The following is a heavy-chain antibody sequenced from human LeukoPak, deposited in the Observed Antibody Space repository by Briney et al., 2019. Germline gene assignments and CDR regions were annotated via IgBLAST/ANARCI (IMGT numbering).Heavy chain of an antibody. V-gene: IGHV4-59*08. CDR3: ARHSPSKVGFDY. J-gene: IGHJ4*02. D-gene: IGHD1-26*01. Sequence: SETLSLTCTVSDASISSYSWSWIRQPPGKGLEWIGYIYNIGSSNYNPFLKSRVTISADTSKNQFSLKLNSVTAADTAVYYCARHSPSKVGFDYWGQGTLVTVSS. CDR2: IYNIGSS. CDR1: DASISSYS.